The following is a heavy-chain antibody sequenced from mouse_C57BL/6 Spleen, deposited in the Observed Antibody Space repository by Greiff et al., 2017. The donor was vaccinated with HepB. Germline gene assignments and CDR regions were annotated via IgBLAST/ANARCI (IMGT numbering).Heavy chain of an antibody. J-gene: IGHJ2*01. D-gene: IGHD2-4*01. Sequence: EVKLVESGGGLVKPGGSLKLSCAASGFTFSSYAMSWVRQTPEKRLEWVATISDGGSYTYYPDNVKGRFTISRDNAKNNLYLQMSHLKSEDTAMYYCARGRDDYPYYFDYWGQGTTLTVSS. CDR2: ISDGGSYT. CDR3: ARGRDDYPYYFDY. V-gene: IGHV5-4*03. CDR1: GFTFSSYA.